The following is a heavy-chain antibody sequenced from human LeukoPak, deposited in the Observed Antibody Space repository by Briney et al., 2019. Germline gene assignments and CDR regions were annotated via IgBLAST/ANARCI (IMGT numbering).Heavy chain of an antibody. CDR2: IMPLFGTA. V-gene: IGHV1-69*05. D-gene: IGHD5-24*01. J-gene: IGHJ6*03. CDR1: GGTFNSYA. Sequence: SVKVSCKASGGTFNSYAISWVRQAPGQGLEWRWGIMPLFGTANYAQAFQGRVTFTTDESASTAYMEVSSLRSEDTAVYYCASGSLGDGYGVGDYYQYMDVWGKGTTVTVSS. CDR3: ASGSLGDGYGVGDYYQYMDV.